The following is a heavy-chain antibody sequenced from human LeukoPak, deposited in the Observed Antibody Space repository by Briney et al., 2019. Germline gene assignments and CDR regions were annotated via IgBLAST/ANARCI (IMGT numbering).Heavy chain of an antibody. V-gene: IGHV1-2*02. Sequence: GASVTVSCKASGYTFTGYYMHWVRQAPGQGLEWMGWINPNSGGTNYAQKFQGRVTMTRDTSISTAYMELSRLRSDDTAVYYCARVTNRNNYDILTGYYNHFDYWGQGTLVTVSS. CDR2: INPNSGGT. J-gene: IGHJ4*02. D-gene: IGHD3-9*01. CDR1: GYTFTGYY. CDR3: ARVTNRNNYDILTGYYNHFDY.